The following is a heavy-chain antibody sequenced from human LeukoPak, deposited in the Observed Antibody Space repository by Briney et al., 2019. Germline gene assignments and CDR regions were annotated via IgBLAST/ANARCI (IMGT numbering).Heavy chain of an antibody. CDR3: AGILRYFDWLIY. J-gene: IGHJ4*02. Sequence: SVKVSCKASGGTFSSYAISWVRQAPGQGLEWMGGIIPIFGTANYAQKFQGRVTITADESTSTAYMELSSPRSEDTAVYYCAGILRYFDWLIYWGQGTLVTVSS. D-gene: IGHD3-9*01. CDR1: GGTFSSYA. CDR2: IIPIFGTA. V-gene: IGHV1-69*01.